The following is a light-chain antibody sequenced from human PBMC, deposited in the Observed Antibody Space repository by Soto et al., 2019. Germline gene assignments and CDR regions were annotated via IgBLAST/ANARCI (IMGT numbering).Light chain of an antibody. V-gene: IGKV3-15*01. CDR1: QSVRSH. CDR2: GAS. CDR3: QQYKNWPL. Sequence: IVMTQSPATLSVSPEEGVTLSCRASQSVRSHLAWYQQKPGQPPRLLIYGASTRATGIPARFSGSGFGTEFTLTISSLQSEDFAVYYCQQYKNWPLFGQGTRLETK. J-gene: IGKJ5*01.